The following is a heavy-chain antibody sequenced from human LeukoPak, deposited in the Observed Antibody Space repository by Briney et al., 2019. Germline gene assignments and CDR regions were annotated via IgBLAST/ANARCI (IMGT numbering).Heavy chain of an antibody. Sequence: GASVKVSCKASGGTFSSYTISWVRQAPGQGLEWMGRIIPILGIANYAQKFQGRVTITADKSTSTAYMELSSLRSEDTAVYYCARDEVGRVGVTWGQGTLVTVSS. D-gene: IGHD1-26*01. CDR1: GGTFSSYT. V-gene: IGHV1-69*04. J-gene: IGHJ5*02. CDR2: IIPILGIA. CDR3: ARDEVGRVGVT.